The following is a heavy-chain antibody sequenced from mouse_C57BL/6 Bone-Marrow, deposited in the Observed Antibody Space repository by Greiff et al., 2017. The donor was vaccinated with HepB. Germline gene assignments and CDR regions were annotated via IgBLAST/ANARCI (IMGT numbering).Heavy chain of an antibody. CDR2: ISDGGSYT. CDR1: GFTFSSYA. V-gene: IGHV5-4*01. J-gene: IGHJ3*01. Sequence: EVQLVESGGGLVKPGGSLKLSCAASGFTFSSYAMSWVRQTPEKRLEWVATISDGGSYTYYPDNVKGRFTISRDNAKNNLYLQMSHLKSEDTAMYYCARGSTMVSWFAYWGQGTLVTVSA. D-gene: IGHD2-2*01. CDR3: ARGSTMVSWFAY.